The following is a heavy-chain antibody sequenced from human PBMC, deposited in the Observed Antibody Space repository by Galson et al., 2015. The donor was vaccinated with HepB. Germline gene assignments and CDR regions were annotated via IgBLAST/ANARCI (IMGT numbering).Heavy chain of an antibody. Sequence: ETLSLTCTVSGGSISSYYWSWIRQPAGKGLEWIGRIYTSGSTNYNPSLKSRVTMSVDTSKNQFSLKLSSVTAADTAVYYCARSSGGIIGDFWSGYYNFDYWGQGTLVTVSS. CDR3: ARSSGGIIGDFWSGYYNFDY. CDR1: GGSISSYY. V-gene: IGHV4-4*07. J-gene: IGHJ4*02. D-gene: IGHD3-3*01. CDR2: IYTSGST.